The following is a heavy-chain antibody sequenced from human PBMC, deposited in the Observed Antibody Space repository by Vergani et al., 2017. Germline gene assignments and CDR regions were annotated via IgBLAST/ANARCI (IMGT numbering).Heavy chain of an antibody. CDR3: AKDYNIMGALHY. D-gene: IGHD5-12*01. CDR2: ITYNGGRT. V-gene: IGHV3-23*01. J-gene: IGHJ4*02. CDR1: GFTFSTYA. Sequence: VQLLESGGDLVQPGGSLRLSCEASGFTFSTYAMSWVRQAPGKGLEWVSTITYNGGRTYYADSVTGRFTISRDNSKNTLFLQLKTLRAEDTGVYYCAKDYNIMGALHYWGQGTLVAVSS.